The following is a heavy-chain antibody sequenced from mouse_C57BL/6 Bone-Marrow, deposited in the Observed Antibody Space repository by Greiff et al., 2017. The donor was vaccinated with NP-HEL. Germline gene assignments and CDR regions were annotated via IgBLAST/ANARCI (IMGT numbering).Heavy chain of an antibody. V-gene: IGHV1-7*01. CDR2: INPSSGYT. CDR3: ARGDWDWYFDV. J-gene: IGHJ1*03. D-gene: IGHD4-1*01. Sequence: QVQLQQSGAELAKPGASVKLSCKASGYTFTSYWMPWVKQRPGQGLEWIGYINPSSGYTKYNQKFKDKATLTADKSSSTAYMQLSSLTYEDSAVYYCARGDWDWYFDVWGTGTTVTVSS. CDR1: GYTFTSYW.